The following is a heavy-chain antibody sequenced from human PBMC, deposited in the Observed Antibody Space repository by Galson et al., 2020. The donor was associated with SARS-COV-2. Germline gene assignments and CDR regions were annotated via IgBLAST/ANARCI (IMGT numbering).Heavy chain of an antibody. J-gene: IGHJ5*02. CDR3: AKAMVRGVNPQLTGFDP. V-gene: IGHV3-9*01. D-gene: IGHD3-10*01. CDR2: ISWNSGSI. CDR1: GFTFDDYA. Sequence: GGSLRLSCAASGFTFDDYAMHWVRQAPGKGLEWVSGISWNSGSIGYAGSVKGRFTISRDNAKNSLYLQMNSLRAEDTALYYCAKAMVRGVNPQLTGFDPWGQGTLVTVSS.